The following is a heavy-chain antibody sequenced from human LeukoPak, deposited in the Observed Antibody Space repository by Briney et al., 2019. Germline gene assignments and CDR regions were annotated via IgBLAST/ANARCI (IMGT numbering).Heavy chain of an antibody. CDR2: GSDDGAKT. V-gene: IGHV3-23*01. J-gene: IGHJ4*02. CDR3: VKEERGYSYGDY. CDR1: GFTFSSCA. Sequence: GGSLRLSCAASGFTFSSCAMSWVRQPQAPGLGWVSAGSDDGAKTWYADSVKGRFTISRDNSKNTVSLQMTNRRADDTARYYCVKEERGYSYGDYWGQGTLVTVSS. D-gene: IGHD5-18*01.